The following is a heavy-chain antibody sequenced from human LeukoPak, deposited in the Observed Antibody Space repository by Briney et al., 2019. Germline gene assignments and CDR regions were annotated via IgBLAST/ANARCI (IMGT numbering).Heavy chain of an antibody. D-gene: IGHD4-17*01. CDR1: GGSITTSNW. CDR3: ASASTVYGDTNYYYYYLDV. CDR2: IYHTGST. V-gene: IGHV4-4*02. J-gene: IGHJ6*03. Sequence: PSETLSLTCAISGGSITTSNWWTWVRQPPGKGLEWIGEIYHTGSTNYNPSLKSRVTISLDMSKDQFSLKLSSVTAADTSVYYCASASTVYGDTNYYYYYLDVWGKGTPVTVSS.